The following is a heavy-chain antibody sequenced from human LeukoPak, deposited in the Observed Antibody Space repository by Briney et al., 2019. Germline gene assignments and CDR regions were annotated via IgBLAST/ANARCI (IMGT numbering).Heavy chain of an antibody. Sequence: SETLSLTCAVYGGSFSGFYWSWIRQPPGKGVEWIGEINHSGSTKYNPSFKSRVPISVDTPQNQTSLKLSYVTAAEPAVYYCASQDDFWSGYCRDWGQGTLDTVSS. D-gene: IGHD3-3*01. CDR1: GGSFSGFY. V-gene: IGHV4-34*01. CDR3: ASQDDFWSGYCRD. CDR2: INHSGST. J-gene: IGHJ4*02.